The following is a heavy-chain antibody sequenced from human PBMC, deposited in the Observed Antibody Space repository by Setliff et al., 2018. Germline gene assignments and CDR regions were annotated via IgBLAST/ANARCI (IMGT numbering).Heavy chain of an antibody. CDR1: GYTFISYG. D-gene: IGHD6-13*01. J-gene: IGHJ4*02. CDR2: ISTNNGKT. CDR3: ARDAPYTNTWRYFDH. Sequence: EASVKVSCKASGYTFISYGISWLRQAPGQGFEWMGWISTNNGKTEYSQKVQGRVTMTTDRSTSTIYMELRSLRSDDTAMYYCARDAPYTNTWRYFDHWGQGTLVTVSS. V-gene: IGHV1-18*01.